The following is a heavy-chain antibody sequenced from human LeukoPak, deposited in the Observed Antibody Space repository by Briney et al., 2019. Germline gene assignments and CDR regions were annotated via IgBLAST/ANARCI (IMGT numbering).Heavy chain of an antibody. Sequence: GGSLRLSCAASGFIFSYYSMNWVRQAPGKGLEWVSSINSNSNYMSYADSVKGRFTISRDNAKNTLYLQMNSLRAEDTAVYYCARDRSIASDYWGQGTLVTVSS. V-gene: IGHV3-21*01. CDR1: GFIFSYYS. J-gene: IGHJ4*02. D-gene: IGHD6-6*01. CDR3: ARDRSIASDY. CDR2: INSNSNYM.